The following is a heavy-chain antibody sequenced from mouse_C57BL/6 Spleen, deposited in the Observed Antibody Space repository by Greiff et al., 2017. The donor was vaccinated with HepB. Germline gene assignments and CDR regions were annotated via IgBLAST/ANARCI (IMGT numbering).Heavy chain of an antibody. D-gene: IGHD2-2*01. CDR1: GYAFSSSW. J-gene: IGHJ4*01. CDR3: AEWLREDYSMDY. V-gene: IGHV1-82*01. Sequence: VKLQESGPELVKPGASVKISCKASGYAFSSSWMNWVKQRPGKGLEWIGRIYPGDGDTNYNGKFKGKATLTADKSSSTAYMQLSSLTSEDSAVYFCAEWLREDYSMDYWGQGTSVTVSS. CDR2: IYPGDGDT.